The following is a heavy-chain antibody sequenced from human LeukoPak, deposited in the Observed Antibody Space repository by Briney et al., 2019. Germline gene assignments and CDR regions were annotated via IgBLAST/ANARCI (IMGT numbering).Heavy chain of an antibody. Sequence: PGGSLGLSCAASGFSFSDYGVHWVRQAPGKGLEWVAVIWYDGSIKYYADSVKGRFTISRDNSRNTVYLQMNSLRAEDTAVYYCVKGFNWYFDLWGLGTLVTVSS. CDR1: GFSFSDYG. CDR2: IWYDGSIK. J-gene: IGHJ2*01. CDR3: VKGFNWYFDL. V-gene: IGHV3-33*06.